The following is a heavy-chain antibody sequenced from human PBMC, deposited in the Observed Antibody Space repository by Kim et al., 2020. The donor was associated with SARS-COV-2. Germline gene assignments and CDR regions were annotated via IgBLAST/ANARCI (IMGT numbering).Heavy chain of an antibody. CDR2: ISYAGSNK. D-gene: IGHD6-25*01. Sequence: GGSLRLSCAASGFTFSSYGMHWVRQAPGKGLEWVAVISYAGSNKYYAASVKGLFTISRDNSKNTLYLQMNILRAEDTAVYYCSKDWDFSGWGQGTLVTVSS. J-gene: IGHJ4*02. CDR1: GFTFSSYG. V-gene: IGHV3-30*18. CDR3: SKDWDFSG.